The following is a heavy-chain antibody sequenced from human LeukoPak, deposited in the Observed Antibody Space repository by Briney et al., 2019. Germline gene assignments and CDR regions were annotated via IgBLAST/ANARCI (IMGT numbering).Heavy chain of an antibody. J-gene: IGHJ4*02. D-gene: IGHD3-3*01. V-gene: IGHV4-4*07. CDR3: ARDDPITIFGVVPYYFDY. Sequence: PSETLSLTCTVSGGSIRSYYWSWIRQPAGKGLEWIGRIYTSGSTNYNPSLKSRVTMSVDTSKNQFSLKLSSVTAADTAVYYCARDDPITIFGVVPYYFDYWGQGTLVTVSS. CDR1: GGSIRSYY. CDR2: IYTSGST.